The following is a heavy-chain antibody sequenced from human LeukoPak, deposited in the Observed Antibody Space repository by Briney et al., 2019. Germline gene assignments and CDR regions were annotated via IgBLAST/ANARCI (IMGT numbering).Heavy chain of an antibody. D-gene: IGHD6-13*01. J-gene: IGHJ3*02. CDR2: ISGSGGST. V-gene: IGHV3-23*01. CDR3: ARELKSSSWYGDAFDI. Sequence: GGSLRLSCAAAGFTFSSYAMSWVRQAPGKGLECVSAISGSGGSTYYADSVKGRFTISRDNAKNSLYLQMNSLRAEDTAVYYCARELKSSSWYGDAFDISGQGTMVTVSS. CDR1: GFTFSSYA.